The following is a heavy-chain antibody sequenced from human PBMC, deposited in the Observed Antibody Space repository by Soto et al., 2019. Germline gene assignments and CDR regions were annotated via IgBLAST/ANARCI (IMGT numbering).Heavy chain of an antibody. V-gene: IGHV1-58*01. D-gene: IGHD3-3*01. Sequence: SVKVSCKASGFTFTSSAVQWVRQARGQRLEWIGWIVVGSGNTNYAQKFQERVTITRDMSTSTAYMELSSLRSEDTAVYYCAADISIYDFWSGYWTGTYWGQGTLVTVSS. CDR3: AADISIYDFWSGYWTGTY. J-gene: IGHJ4*02. CDR2: IVVGSGNT. CDR1: GFTFTSSA.